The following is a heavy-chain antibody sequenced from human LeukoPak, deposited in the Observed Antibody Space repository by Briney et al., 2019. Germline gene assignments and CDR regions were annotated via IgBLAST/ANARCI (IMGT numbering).Heavy chain of an antibody. CDR2: ISYDGSNK. J-gene: IGHJ4*02. CDR1: GFTFSDYG. V-gene: IGHV3-30*18. Sequence: GGSLRLSCAASGFTFSDYGMHWVRQAPGKGLEWVAVISYDGSNKYYADSVKGRFTISRDNSKNTLYLQMNSLRAEDTAVYYCAKDRRYFDWLSPPDYWGQGTLVTVSS. D-gene: IGHD3-9*01. CDR3: AKDRRYFDWLSPPDY.